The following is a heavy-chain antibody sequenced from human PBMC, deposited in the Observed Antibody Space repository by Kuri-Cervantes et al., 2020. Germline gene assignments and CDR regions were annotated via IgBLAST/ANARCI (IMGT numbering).Heavy chain of an antibody. J-gene: IGHJ4*02. V-gene: IGHV1-46*01. CDR3: ARGRRIQGMDY. CDR1: GYTFTSYY. D-gene: IGHD5-18*01. Sequence: ASVKVSCKASGYTFTSYYMHWVRQAPGQGLEWMGIINPSGGSTSYAQKFQGRVTMTRNTSISTAYMELSSLRTEDTAVYYCARGRRIQGMDYWGQGTLVTVSS. CDR2: INPSGGST.